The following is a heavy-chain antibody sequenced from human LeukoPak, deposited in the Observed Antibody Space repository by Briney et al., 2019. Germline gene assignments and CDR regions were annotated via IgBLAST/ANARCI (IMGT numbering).Heavy chain of an antibody. CDR3: AKVNDLGDFDY. V-gene: IGHV3-23*01. CDR1: GFTFTNYA. J-gene: IGHJ4*02. Sequence: GGSLRLSCAASGFTFTNYAMSWVRQAPGKGLEWVSAFGGRGGSTYYADSVKGRFTISRDNSKNTLYLQMNSLRAEDTAVYYCAKVNDLGDFDYWGQGTLVTVSS. CDR2: FGGRGGST. D-gene: IGHD1-1*01.